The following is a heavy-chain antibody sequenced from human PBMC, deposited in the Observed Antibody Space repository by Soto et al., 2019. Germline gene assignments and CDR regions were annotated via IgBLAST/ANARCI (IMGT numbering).Heavy chain of an antibody. CDR2: INAGNGNT. V-gene: IGHV1-3*01. D-gene: IGHD2-21*02. J-gene: IGHJ4*02. CDR1: GYTFTSYP. CDR3: ARSIVVVTALDY. Sequence: ASVKVPCKASGYTFTSYPMHWVRQAPGQRLEWMGWINAGNGNTRYSQKFQGRVTITRDTSASTAYMELSSLRSEDTAVYYCARSIVVVTALDYWGQGTLVTVCS.